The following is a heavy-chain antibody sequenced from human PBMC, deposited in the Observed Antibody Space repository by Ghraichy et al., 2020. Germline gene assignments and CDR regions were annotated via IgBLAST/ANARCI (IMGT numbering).Heavy chain of an antibody. CDR3: AKGGGSGWYELDY. J-gene: IGHJ4*02. D-gene: IGHD6-19*01. V-gene: IGHV3-23*01. Sequence: GGSLRLSCAASGFTFSSYAMNWVRQAPGKGLEWVSTISGSGGSTYYADSVKGRFTISRDNSKNTLYLQMNSLRAEDTAVYYCAKGGGSGWYELDYWGQGTLVTVSS. CDR2: ISGSGGST. CDR1: GFTFSSYA.